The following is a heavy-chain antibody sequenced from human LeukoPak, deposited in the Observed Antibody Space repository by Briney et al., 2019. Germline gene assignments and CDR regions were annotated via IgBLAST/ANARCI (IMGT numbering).Heavy chain of an antibody. CDR1: GITLSNYG. CDR2: ISGSGGGR. Sequence: PGGPLRLSCAVSGITLSNYGMSWVRQARGKGVEWVAGISGSGGGRNYADSVKGRFTISRDNNKNTLYLQMNSLRAEDTAVYFCAKRGVVIRVILVGFHKEAYYFDSWGQGALVTVSS. V-gene: IGHV3-23*01. D-gene: IGHD3-22*01. CDR3: AKRGVVIRVILVGFHKEAYYFDS. J-gene: IGHJ4*02.